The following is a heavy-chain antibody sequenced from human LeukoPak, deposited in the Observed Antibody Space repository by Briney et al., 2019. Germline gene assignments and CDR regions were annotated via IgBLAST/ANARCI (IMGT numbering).Heavy chain of an antibody. CDR2: IIPIFGTA. D-gene: IGHD3-3*01. V-gene: IGHV1-69*06. Sequence: ASVKVSCKASGYTFTSYGISWVRQAPGQGLEWMGGIIPIFGTANYAQKFQGRVTITADKSTSTAYMELSSLRSEDTAVYYCARRRTIFGVVGFDPWGQGTLVTVSS. CDR1: GYTFTSYG. CDR3: ARRRTIFGVVGFDP. J-gene: IGHJ5*02.